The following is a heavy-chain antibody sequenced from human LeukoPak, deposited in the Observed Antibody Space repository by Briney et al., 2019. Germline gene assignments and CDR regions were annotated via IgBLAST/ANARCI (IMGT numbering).Heavy chain of an antibody. D-gene: IGHD1-26*01. V-gene: IGHV3-48*04. CDR1: GFTFSSYA. Sequence: GGSLRLSCAASGFTFSSYAMSWVRQAPGKGLEWISSISTDSLTIKYADFVSGQFTISRDNAEHLLFLQMNSLRAEDTAVYYCARKAQTGSHSGPFDIWGXXXXVTVSS. CDR3: ARKAQTGSHSGPFDI. CDR2: ISTDSLTI. J-gene: IGHJ3*02.